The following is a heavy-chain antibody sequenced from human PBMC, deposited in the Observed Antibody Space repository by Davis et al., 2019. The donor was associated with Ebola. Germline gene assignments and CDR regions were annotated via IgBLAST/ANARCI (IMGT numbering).Heavy chain of an antibody. CDR2: VYCSGST. V-gene: IGHV4-39*07. D-gene: IGHD1-7*01. CDR1: GDSISNCGYY. CDR3: ARGRGNWHYFFLDS. Sequence: SETLSLTCTVSGDSISNCGYYWGWIRQSPGKGLEWIGSVYCSGSTYYNPSLRSRVTVSGDRSKNQSSLNLISVTAADTAVYYCARGRGNWHYFFLDSWGRGTLVTVSS. J-gene: IGHJ4*02.